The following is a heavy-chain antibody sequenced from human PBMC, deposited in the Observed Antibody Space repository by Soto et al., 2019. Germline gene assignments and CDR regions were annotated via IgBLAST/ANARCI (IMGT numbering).Heavy chain of an antibody. CDR3: ARDWGFYDFWSGYDYYYGMDV. V-gene: IGHV1-69*06. D-gene: IGHD3-3*01. Sequence: SVKVSCKASAGTFSSYAITWVRQAPGQGLEWMGGIIPIFGTANYAQKFQGRVTITADKSTSTAYMELSSLRSEDTAVYYCARDWGFYDFWSGYDYYYGMDVWGQGTTVTVSS. CDR1: AGTFSSYA. J-gene: IGHJ6*02. CDR2: IIPIFGTA.